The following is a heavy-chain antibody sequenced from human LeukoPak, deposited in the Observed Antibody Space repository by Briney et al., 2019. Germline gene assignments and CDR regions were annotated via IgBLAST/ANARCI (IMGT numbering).Heavy chain of an antibody. Sequence: SVTVSCKASGGTFSSYAISWVRQAPGQGLEWMGRIIPILGIANYAQKFQGRVTITADKSTSTAYMELSSLRSEDTAVYYCATDDTAMGYYDSSGYYGGNYWGQGTLVTVSS. CDR2: IIPILGIA. CDR1: GGTFSSYA. CDR3: ATDDTAMGYYDSSGYYGGNY. D-gene: IGHD3-22*01. J-gene: IGHJ4*02. V-gene: IGHV1-69*04.